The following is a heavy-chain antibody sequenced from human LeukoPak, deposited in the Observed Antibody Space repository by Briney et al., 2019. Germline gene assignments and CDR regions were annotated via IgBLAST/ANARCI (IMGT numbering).Heavy chain of an antibody. CDR1: GFTFSSYA. J-gene: IGHJ3*02. CDR2: ISYDGSDE. Sequence: PGRSLRLSCAASGFTFSSYAMHWVRQAPGKGLEWVAVISYDGSDEYYADSVKGRFTISRDNSKNTLYLQMNSLRPEDTAVYYCAREAEAFDIWGQGTMATVSS. V-gene: IGHV3-30-3*01. CDR3: AREAEAFDI.